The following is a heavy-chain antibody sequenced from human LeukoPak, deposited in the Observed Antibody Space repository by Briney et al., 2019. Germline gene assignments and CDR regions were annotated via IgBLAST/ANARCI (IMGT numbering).Heavy chain of an antibody. V-gene: IGHV4-30-2*01. CDR3: ARDQVTIFGVVPRYYYYMDV. J-gene: IGHJ6*03. D-gene: IGHD3-3*01. CDR2: IYHSGST. CDR1: DDSISSGGYY. Sequence: PSETLSLTCTVSDDSISSGGYYGSWIRQPPGKGLEWIGYIYHSGSTYYNPSLKSRVTISVDRSKNQFSLKLSSVTAADTAVYYCARDQVTIFGVVPRYYYYMDVWGKGTTVTVSS.